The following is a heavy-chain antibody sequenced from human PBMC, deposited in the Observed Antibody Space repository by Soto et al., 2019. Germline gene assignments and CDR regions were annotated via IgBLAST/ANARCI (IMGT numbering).Heavy chain of an antibody. CDR2: IRSKANSYAT. V-gene: IGHV3-73*01. J-gene: IGHJ6*02. CDR1: GFTFSGSA. CDR3: TRRPPVAYYGMDV. Sequence: PGGSLRLSCAASGFTFSGSAMHWVRQASGKGLEWVGRIRSKANSYATAYAASVKGRFTISRDDSKNTAYLQMNSLKTEDTAMYYCTRRPPVAYYGMDVWGQGTTVTAP.